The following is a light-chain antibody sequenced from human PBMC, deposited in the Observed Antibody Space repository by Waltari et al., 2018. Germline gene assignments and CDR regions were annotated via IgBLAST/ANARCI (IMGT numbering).Light chain of an antibody. J-gene: IGKJ1*01. CDR3: QKYGTLRAT. Sequence: EIVLTQSPGTLSLSPGERATLSCRASQSVSRYLAWYQQRPGQPPRLLIYATSTRATGIPDRFSVSGSGTDLSLTISRLEPEDFAVYYCQKYGTLRATFGQGTKVEI. V-gene: IGKV3-20*01. CDR2: ATS. CDR1: QSVSRY.